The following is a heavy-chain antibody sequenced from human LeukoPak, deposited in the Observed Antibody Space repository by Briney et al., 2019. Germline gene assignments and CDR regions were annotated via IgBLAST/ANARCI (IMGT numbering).Heavy chain of an antibody. CDR3: ARDGAAAGTFPDY. V-gene: IGHV1-46*01. Sequence: ASVNVSCKASGYTFTSYYMHWVRQAPGQGLEWMGIINPSGGSTSYAQKFQGRVIMTRDMSTSTVYMELSSLRSEDTAVYYCARDGAAAGTFPDYWGQGTLVTVSS. CDR2: INPSGGST. D-gene: IGHD6-13*01. J-gene: IGHJ4*02. CDR1: GYTFTSYY.